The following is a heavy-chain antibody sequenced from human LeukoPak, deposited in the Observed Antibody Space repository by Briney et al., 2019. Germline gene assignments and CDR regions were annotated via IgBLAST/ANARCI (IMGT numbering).Heavy chain of an antibody. Sequence: GESLKISCAAPGFTVSSNYMSWVRQAPGKGLEWVSIIYSGDSTYYADSVKGRFTISRDNSKNTLWLQMNSLRAEDTAVYYCARSGFGVLYYYGMDVWGQGTTVTVSS. CDR3: ARSGFGVLYYYGMDV. V-gene: IGHV3-66*01. CDR1: GFTVSSNY. D-gene: IGHD3-10*01. J-gene: IGHJ6*02. CDR2: IYSGDST.